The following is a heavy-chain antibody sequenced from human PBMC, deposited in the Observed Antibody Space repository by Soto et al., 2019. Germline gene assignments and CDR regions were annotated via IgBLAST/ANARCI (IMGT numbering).Heavy chain of an antibody. CDR2: ISSSSSYI. Sequence: EVQLVESGGDLVKPGGSLRLSCAASGFTFSSYSMNWVRQAPGKGLEWVSSISSSSSYIYYADSVKGRFTISRDNAKNTLYLQMNSLRAEDTAVYYCGTGDLGYSSGGRCYGSYWGQGTLVTVSS. V-gene: IGHV3-21*01. CDR3: GTGDLGYSSGGRCYGSY. CDR1: GFTFSSYS. J-gene: IGHJ4*02. D-gene: IGHD2-15*01.